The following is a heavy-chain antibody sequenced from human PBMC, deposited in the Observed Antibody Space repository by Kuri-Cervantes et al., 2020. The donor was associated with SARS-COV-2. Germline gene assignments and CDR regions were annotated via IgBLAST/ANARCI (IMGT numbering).Heavy chain of an antibody. CDR3: AQAPSRGAWFDP. V-gene: IGHV1-2*02. CDR1: GYTFTGYY. CDR2: INPNSGGT. J-gene: IGHJ5*02. Sequence: ASVKVSCKASGYTFTGYYMHWVRQAPGQGLEWMGWINPNSGGTNYAQKFQGRVTMTRDTSTSTVYMELSSLRSEDTAVYYCAQAPSRGAWFDPWGQGTLVTVSS.